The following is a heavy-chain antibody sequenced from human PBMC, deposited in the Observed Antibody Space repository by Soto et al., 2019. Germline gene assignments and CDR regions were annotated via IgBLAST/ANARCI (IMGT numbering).Heavy chain of an antibody. CDR2: IYPSDSDT. CDR3: ASKDGGANYYFDY. CDR1: DYGFAVYG. J-gene: IGHJ4*02. V-gene: IGHV5-51*01. D-gene: IGHD3-10*01. Sequence: GESLKISFKGSDYGFAVYGIAWVRHMPGKGLEWMGIIYPSDSDTRYSPSFQGQVTISAEKSISTAYLQWSSLNDAETAMYYCASKDGGANYYFDYWGQGTLVTVSS.